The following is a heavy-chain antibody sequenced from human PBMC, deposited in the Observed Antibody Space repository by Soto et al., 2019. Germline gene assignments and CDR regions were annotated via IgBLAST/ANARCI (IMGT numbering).Heavy chain of an antibody. CDR2: IHYSGTT. Sequence: LSLTCTVSRTSISSYYWSWIRQPPGKGLEWIANIHYSGTTNYNPSLASRVTLSVDTSKNQFSLKMTSVTAADRAMYFCARYNSYAIDYWGRGTLVTVSS. J-gene: IGHJ4*02. V-gene: IGHV4-59*01. CDR1: RTSISSYY. D-gene: IGHD2-8*01. CDR3: ARYNSYAIDY.